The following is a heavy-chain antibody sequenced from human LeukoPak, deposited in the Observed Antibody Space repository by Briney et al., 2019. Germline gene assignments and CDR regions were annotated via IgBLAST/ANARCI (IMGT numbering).Heavy chain of an antibody. CDR1: GFTFSSYG. J-gene: IGHJ4*02. Sequence: PGGSLRLSCAASGFTFSSYGMHWVRQAPGKGLEWVAVIWYGGSNKYYADSVKGRFTISRDNSKNTLYLQMNSLRAEDTAVYYCAKENYDFWSGYYSASPTDYWGQGTLVTVSS. CDR2: IWYGGSNK. D-gene: IGHD3-3*01. V-gene: IGHV3-33*06. CDR3: AKENYDFWSGYYSASPTDY.